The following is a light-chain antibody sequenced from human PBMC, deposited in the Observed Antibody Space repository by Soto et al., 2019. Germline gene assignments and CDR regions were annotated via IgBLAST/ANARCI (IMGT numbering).Light chain of an antibody. CDR1: QSVSSY. CDR2: HAS. CDR3: QQRSNWLT. Sequence: EIVLTQSPATLSLSPGERATLSCRASQSVSSYLTWYQHKPGQAPRLLIYHASNRATGVPARFSGSGSGTDYTLTISSLEPEDFAIYYCQQRSNWLTFGGGTRVEIK. J-gene: IGKJ4*01. V-gene: IGKV3-11*01.